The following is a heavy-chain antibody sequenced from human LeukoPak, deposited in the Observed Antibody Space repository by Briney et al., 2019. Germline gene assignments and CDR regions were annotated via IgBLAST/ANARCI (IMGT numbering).Heavy chain of an antibody. D-gene: IGHD4-17*01. CDR1: GGPISSYY. Sequence: PSETLSLTCTVSGGPISSYYWSWIRQPPGKGLEWIGYIYYSGSTNYNPSLKSRVTISVDTSKNQFSLKLSSVTAADTAVYYCARVYGDYVDYWGQGTLVTSPQ. J-gene: IGHJ4*02. CDR2: IYYSGST. V-gene: IGHV4-59*01. CDR3: ARVYGDYVDY.